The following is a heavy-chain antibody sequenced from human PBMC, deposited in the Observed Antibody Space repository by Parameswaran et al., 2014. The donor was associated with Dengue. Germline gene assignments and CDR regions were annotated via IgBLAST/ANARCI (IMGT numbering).Heavy chain of an antibody. CDR3: AKDMRRGGSYYFDY. CDR2: ISGSGGST. Sequence: SNARGCARCPGKGLEWVSAISGSGGSTYYADSVKGRFTISRDNSKNTLYLQMNSLRAEDTAVYYCAKDMRRGGSYYFDYWGQGTLVTVSS. CDR1: SNA. D-gene: IGHD1-26*01. V-gene: IGHV3-23*01. J-gene: IGHJ4*02.